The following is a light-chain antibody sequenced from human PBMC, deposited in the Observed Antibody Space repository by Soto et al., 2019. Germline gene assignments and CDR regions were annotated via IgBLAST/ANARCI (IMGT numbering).Light chain of an antibody. CDR1: SSDVGDYNF. V-gene: IGLV2-14*01. CDR3: SSYTSSSTLYV. Sequence: QSALTQPASLSGSPGQSITISCTGTSSDVGDYNFVSWYQQHPGKAPKLMIYDVSNRPSGVSNRFSGSKSGNTASLTISGIQAEDEADYYCSSYTSSSTLYVFGTGTKLTVL. J-gene: IGLJ1*01. CDR2: DVS.